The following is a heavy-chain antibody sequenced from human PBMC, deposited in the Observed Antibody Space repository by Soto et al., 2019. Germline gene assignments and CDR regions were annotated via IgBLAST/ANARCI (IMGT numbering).Heavy chain of an antibody. D-gene: IGHD1-1*01. CDR1: GGSFSGYY. Sequence: SETLSLTCAVFGGSFSGYYWSWIRQPPGKGLEWIGEINHRGSTNYNPSLKSRVTMSVDTSKNKFSLKLTSMTAADTAVYYCVLTNWPHNLFDPWGQGIVVTVFS. CDR3: VLTNWPHNLFDP. J-gene: IGHJ5*02. CDR2: INHRGST. V-gene: IGHV4-34*01.